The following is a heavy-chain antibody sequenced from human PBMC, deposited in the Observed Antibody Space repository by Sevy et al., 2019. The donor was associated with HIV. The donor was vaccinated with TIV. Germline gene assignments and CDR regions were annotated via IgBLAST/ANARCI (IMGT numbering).Heavy chain of an antibody. CDR2: FDPEDGKR. V-gene: IGHV1-24*01. D-gene: IGHD3-22*01. J-gene: IGHJ4*02. CDR1: GYTLTKLS. Sequence: ASVKVSCKVSGYTLTKLSMHWVRQVRGKGLEWMGSFDPEDGKRIYAQKFQGSFTMTEDTSTDTGYLDLNSLRSEDSAVYFCATTKDYYESSGDPFDYWGQGTLVTVSS. CDR3: ATTKDYYESSGDPFDY.